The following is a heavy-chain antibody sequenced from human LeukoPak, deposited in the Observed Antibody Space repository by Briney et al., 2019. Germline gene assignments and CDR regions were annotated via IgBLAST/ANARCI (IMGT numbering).Heavy chain of an antibody. V-gene: IGHV3-21*01. D-gene: IGHD1-1*01. CDR3: AREETGYNWGWFDP. J-gene: IGHJ5*02. CDR2: ISSTSSYI. Sequence: GGSLKLSCAASEFTFRHFAMNWVRQAPGKGLEWVSSISSTSSYIYYADSVKGRFTISRDNAKNSLYLQMNSLRAEDTAVYYCAREETGYNWGWFDPWGQGTLVTVSS. CDR1: EFTFRHFA.